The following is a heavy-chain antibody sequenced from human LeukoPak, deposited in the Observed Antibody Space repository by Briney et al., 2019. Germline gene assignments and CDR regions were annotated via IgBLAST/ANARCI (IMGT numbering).Heavy chain of an antibody. V-gene: IGHV4-38-2*02. Sequence: TSETLSLTCGVSGYSISSDYYWGWIRQPPGKGLEWIGSIFHAGNTYYNPSLRRRVTISLDTSKNQFSPRLSSVTAADTGVYYCTRDHSGGAQVYWGRGTLVTVSS. CDR1: GYSISSDYY. D-gene: IGHD2-15*01. J-gene: IGHJ4*02. CDR3: TRDHSGGAQVY. CDR2: IFHAGNT.